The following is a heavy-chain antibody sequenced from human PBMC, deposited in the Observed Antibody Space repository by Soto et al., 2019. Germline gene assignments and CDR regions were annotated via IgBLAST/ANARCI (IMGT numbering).Heavy chain of an antibody. CDR2: ISSNGGST. J-gene: IGHJ3*02. V-gene: IGHV3-64*01. CDR3: AKGLLWFGPDAFDI. D-gene: IGHD3-10*01. Sequence: GGSLRLSCAASGFTFSSYAMHWVRQAPGKGLEYVSAISSNGGSTYYANSVKGRFTISRDNSKNTLYLQMGSLRAEDMAVYYCAKGLLWFGPDAFDIWGQGTMVTVSS. CDR1: GFTFSSYA.